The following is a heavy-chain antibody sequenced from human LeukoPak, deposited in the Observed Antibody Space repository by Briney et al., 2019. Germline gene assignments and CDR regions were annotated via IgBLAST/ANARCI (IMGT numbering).Heavy chain of an antibody. D-gene: IGHD3-16*02. J-gene: IGHJ4*02. V-gene: IGHV4-34*01. Sequence: TSETLSLTCAVYGGSFSGYYWSWIRQPPGKGLEWIGEINHSGSTNYNPSLKSRVTISVDTSKNQFSLKLSSVTAADTAVYYCARPHRGYYDYAWGSYRYNYFGYWGQGTLVTVSS. CDR1: GGSFSGYY. CDR2: INHSGST. CDR3: ARPHRGYYDYAWGSYRYNYFGY.